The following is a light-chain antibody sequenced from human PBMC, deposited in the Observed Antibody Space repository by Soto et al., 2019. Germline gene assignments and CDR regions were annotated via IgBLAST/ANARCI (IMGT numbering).Light chain of an antibody. J-gene: IGLJ2*01. Sequence: QSALTQPRSVSGSPGQSVTISCTGTSSDVGYYKYVSWFQQHPGKAPKLMIYDVSKRPSGVPDRFSGSKSGNTASLTISGLQAEDEADYYCCSYAGSYTKVFGGGTKVTVL. V-gene: IGLV2-11*01. CDR1: SSDVGYYKY. CDR3: CSYAGSYTKV. CDR2: DVS.